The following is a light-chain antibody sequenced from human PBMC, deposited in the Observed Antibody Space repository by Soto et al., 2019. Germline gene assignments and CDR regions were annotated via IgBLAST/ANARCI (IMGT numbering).Light chain of an antibody. J-gene: IGKJ2*01. V-gene: IGKV3-15*01. Sequence: EIVMTQSPATLSVSPGERVTLSCRASESLSTYLAWYQQKPGQAPRLLLYGAATKATGIPARFSGSGSATDFTLTISSLQSDEFAVYYCQSYNDWPFTFGQGTKLEI. CDR2: GAA. CDR1: ESLSTY. CDR3: QSYNDWPFT.